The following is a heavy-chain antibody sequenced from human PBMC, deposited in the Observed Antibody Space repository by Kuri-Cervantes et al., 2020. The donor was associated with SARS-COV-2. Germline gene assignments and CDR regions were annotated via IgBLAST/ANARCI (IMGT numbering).Heavy chain of an antibody. D-gene: IGHD2-2*01. Sequence: GESLKISCAASGFTFSDYYMSWIRQAPGKGLEWVSYISSSSSYTNYADSVKGRFTISRDNSENTLYLQMNSLKAEDTAVYYCAKGGEYQLLVPNYSYYMDVWGKGTTVTVSS. CDR3: AKGGEYQLLVPNYSYYMDV. CDR2: ISSSSSYT. V-gene: IGHV3-11*03. CDR1: GFTFSDYY. J-gene: IGHJ6*03.